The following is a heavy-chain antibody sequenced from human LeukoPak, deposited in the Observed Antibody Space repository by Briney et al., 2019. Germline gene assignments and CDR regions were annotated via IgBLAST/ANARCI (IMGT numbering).Heavy chain of an antibody. CDR3: ARASGSDY. CDR1: GYTFTSYA. Sequence: ASVKVSCKASGYTFTSYAMNWARQAPGQGLEWMGWINTNTGNRTYAQGFTGRFVFSLDTSVSTAYLQISSLKAEDTAVYYCARASGSDYWGQGTLVTVSS. J-gene: IGHJ4*02. V-gene: IGHV7-4-1*02. CDR2: INTNTGNR. D-gene: IGHD3-3*01.